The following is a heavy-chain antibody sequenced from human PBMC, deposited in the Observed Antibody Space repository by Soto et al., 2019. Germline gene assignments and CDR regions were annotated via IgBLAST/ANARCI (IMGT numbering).Heavy chain of an antibody. J-gene: IGHJ3*01. D-gene: IGHD3-3*01. CDR3: ARDRITTRGDAFDL. CDR1: AGTFSTYI. Sequence: QVQLVQSGAEVRKPGSSVKVSCKAPAGTFSTYIISWVRQAPGQGLEWMGRIIPIPDITNYAQKFQGRVTVTADRSTSTAYMELTSLKSEDTAVYYCARDRITTRGDAFDLWGQGTMVTGSS. CDR2: IIPIPDIT. V-gene: IGHV1-69*08.